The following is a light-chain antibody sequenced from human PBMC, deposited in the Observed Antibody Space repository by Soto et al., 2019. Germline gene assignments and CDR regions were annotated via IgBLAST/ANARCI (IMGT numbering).Light chain of an antibody. V-gene: IGLV2-14*01. CDR1: TSDVGGSNY. Sequence: QSVLTQPASVSGSPGQSITISCTGTTSDVGGSNYVSWFQHQPGKAPRLVIYEVSNRPSGVSNRISGSKSGNTASLTISGLQAEDEADYYCSSYTTSSSTPYAFGTGTKLTVL. CDR2: EVS. J-gene: IGLJ1*01. CDR3: SSYTTSSSTPYA.